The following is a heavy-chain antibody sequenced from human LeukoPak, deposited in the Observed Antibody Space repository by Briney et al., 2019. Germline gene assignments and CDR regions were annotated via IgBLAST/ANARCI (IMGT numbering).Heavy chain of an antibody. V-gene: IGHV1-24*01. Sequence: ASVTVSFKVSGYTLTELSMHWVRQAPGKGLEWMGGSDPEDGETIYAQKFQGRVTMTEDTSTDTAYMELSSLRSEDTAVYYCATDRIGFGERYDYWGQGTLVTVSS. CDR2: SDPEDGET. CDR1: GYTLTELS. CDR3: ATDRIGFGERYDY. J-gene: IGHJ4*02. D-gene: IGHD3-10*01.